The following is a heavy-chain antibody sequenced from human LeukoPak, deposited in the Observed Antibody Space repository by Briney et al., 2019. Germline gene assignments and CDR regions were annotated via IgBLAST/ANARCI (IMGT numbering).Heavy chain of an antibody. V-gene: IGHV3-30*03. D-gene: IGHD3-10*01. CDR3: RGVNGSGSYYYFDY. Sequence: GRSLRLSCVVSGFTFSSFDMHWVRQAPGKGLEWVAAIAYDGSNKYYANSVKGRVTISRDNSKNTLSLQMNSLRAEDTAVYYCRGVNGSGSYYYFDYWGQGTLVTVSS. CDR1: GFTFSSFD. CDR2: IAYDGSNK. J-gene: IGHJ4*02.